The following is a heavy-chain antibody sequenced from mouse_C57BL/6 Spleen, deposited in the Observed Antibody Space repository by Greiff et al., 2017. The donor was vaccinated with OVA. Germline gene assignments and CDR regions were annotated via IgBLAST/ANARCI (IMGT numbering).Heavy chain of an antibody. Sequence: EVMLVESGGGLVKPGGSLKLSCAASGFTFSSYTMSWVRQTPGKRLEWIATISGGGGDSYYPDSVTGGFTIVSDKAKNTLYLQMSSLRCEDTAVYYCAGPDDYDGDGAMDYWGQGTSVTVSS. CDR1: GFTFSSYT. J-gene: IGHJ4*01. D-gene: IGHD2-4*01. V-gene: IGHV5-9*01. CDR3: AGPDDYDGDGAMDY. CDR2: ISGGGGDS.